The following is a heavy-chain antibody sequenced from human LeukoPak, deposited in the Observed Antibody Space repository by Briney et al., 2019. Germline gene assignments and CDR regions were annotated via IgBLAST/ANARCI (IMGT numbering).Heavy chain of an antibody. D-gene: IGHD7-27*01. CDR3: ARDLNWETY. CDR1: GFTFSTYW. CDR2: IKPDGSQI. Sequence: GGSLRLSCAASGFTFSTYWMTWVRQAPGKGLEWVANIKPDGSQIYYVDSVEGRFTISRDNAKNSLYLQMNSLRAEDTAVYYCARDLNWETYWGQGTLVTVSS. V-gene: IGHV3-7*01. J-gene: IGHJ4*02.